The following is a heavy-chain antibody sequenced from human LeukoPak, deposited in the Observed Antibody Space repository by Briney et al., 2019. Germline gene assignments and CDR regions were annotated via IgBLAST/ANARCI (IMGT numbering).Heavy chain of an antibody. V-gene: IGHV1-46*01. Sequence: ASVKVSCKASGYTFTSNYMHWVRQAPGQGPEWMGVISPSGGSTTYAQKFQGRVTLTRDMSTSTDYLELSSLRSKDTAVYYCARDNSVLDEAWWFDPWGQGTLVTVSS. D-gene: IGHD4/OR15-4a*01. CDR1: GYTFTSNY. CDR3: ARDNSVLDEAWWFDP. J-gene: IGHJ5*02. CDR2: ISPSGGST.